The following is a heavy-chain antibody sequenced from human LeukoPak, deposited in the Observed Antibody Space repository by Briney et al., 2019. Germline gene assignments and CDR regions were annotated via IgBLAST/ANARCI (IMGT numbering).Heavy chain of an antibody. D-gene: IGHD3-22*01. CDR2: IRGSGGST. CDR3: AKRGVVIRVILVGFHKEAYYFDS. J-gene: IGHJ4*02. CDR1: GISLSNYG. V-gene: IGHV3-23*01. Sequence: TGGSLRLSCAVSGISLSNYGMGWVRQAPGKGLEWVAGIRGSGGSTNYADSVKGRFTISRDNPKNTLYLQMNRLRAEDTAVYFCAKRGVVIRVILVGFHKEAYYFDSWGQGALVTVSS.